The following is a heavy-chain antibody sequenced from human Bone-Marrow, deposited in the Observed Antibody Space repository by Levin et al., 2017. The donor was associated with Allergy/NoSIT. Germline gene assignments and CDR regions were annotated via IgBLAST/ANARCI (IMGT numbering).Heavy chain of an antibody. Sequence: GESLKISCAASGFTFSSYGMHWVRQAPGKGLEWVAVIWYDGSNKYYADSVKGRFTISRDNSKNTLYLQMNSLRAEDTAVYYCARDPQRWLHSGWYFDLWGRGTLVTVSS. CDR2: IWYDGSNK. J-gene: IGHJ2*01. CDR1: GFTFSSYG. CDR3: ARDPQRWLHSGWYFDL. V-gene: IGHV3-33*01. D-gene: IGHD5-24*01.